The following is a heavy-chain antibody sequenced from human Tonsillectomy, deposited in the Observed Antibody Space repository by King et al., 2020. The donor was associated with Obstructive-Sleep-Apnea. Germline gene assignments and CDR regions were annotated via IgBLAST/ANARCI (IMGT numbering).Heavy chain of an antibody. CDR1: GFTFSSYA. D-gene: IGHD2-2*01. CDR2: ISYDGNNI. J-gene: IGHJ4*02. Sequence: VQLVESGGGVVQPGRSLRLSCAASGFTFSSYAMHWVRQAPGKGLEWVAVISYDGNNINYAASVKGRFTISRDNSKNTLYLQMNSLRAEDTAVYYCARDPSYCSSTSCFFFDYWGQGTLVTVSS. V-gene: IGHV3-30-3*01. CDR3: ARDPSYCSSTSCFFFDY.